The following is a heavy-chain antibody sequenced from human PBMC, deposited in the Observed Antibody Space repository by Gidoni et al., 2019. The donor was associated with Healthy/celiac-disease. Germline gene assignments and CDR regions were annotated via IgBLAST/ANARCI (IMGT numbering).Heavy chain of an antibody. CDR3: ATERPNYYDSSGYPFDY. D-gene: IGHD3-22*01. Sequence: QVQLQESGPGLVKPSQTLSLTCTVSCGSISSGSYYWSWIRQPAGKGLEWIGRIYTSGSTNYNPSLKSRVTISVDTSKNQFSLKLSSVTAADTAVYYCATERPNYYDSSGYPFDYWGQGTLVTVSS. V-gene: IGHV4-61*02. CDR1: CGSISSGSYY. J-gene: IGHJ4*02. CDR2: IYTSGST.